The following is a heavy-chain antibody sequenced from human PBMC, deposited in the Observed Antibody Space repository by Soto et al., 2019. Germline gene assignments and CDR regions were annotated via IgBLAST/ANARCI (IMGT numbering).Heavy chain of an antibody. CDR1: GYSFTSYG. CDR2: ISPYNVRT. Sequence: ASVKVSCKASGYSFTSYGIAWVRQAPGQGPEWMGWISPYNVRTNYAQNVKGRVVMTTEISTNTVYLELRSLRSDDTAVYYCGRCRTDSYAMDVWGQGTTVTVSS. CDR3: GRCRTDSYAMDV. J-gene: IGHJ6*02. V-gene: IGHV1-18*01.